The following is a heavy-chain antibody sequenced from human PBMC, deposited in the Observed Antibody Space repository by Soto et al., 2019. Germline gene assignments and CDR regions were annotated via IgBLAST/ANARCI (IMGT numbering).Heavy chain of an antibody. CDR2: ISSSSSYI. CDR1: GFTFSSYT. V-gene: IGHV3-21*01. D-gene: IGHD6-19*01. Sequence: EVQLVESGGGLVKPGGSLRLSCAASGFTFSSYTMNWVRQAPGKGLEWVSSISSSSSYIYYADSVKGRFTISRDNAMNSLDLQMNSLRAEDTAVYYCARGYSSGDYWGQGTLVTVSS. J-gene: IGHJ4*02. CDR3: ARGYSSGDY.